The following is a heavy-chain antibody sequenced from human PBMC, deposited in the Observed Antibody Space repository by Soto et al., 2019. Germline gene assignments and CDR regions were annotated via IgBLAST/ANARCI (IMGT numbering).Heavy chain of an antibody. Sequence: QVQLQESGPGLVKPSETLSLTCTGSGGSISNFYWSWIRHPPGKGLEWIGYIYYSGSTNYNPSLKFRVTISFDTSKSQATLKLSSVTAADKAVYFCAIRYGGTLDYWGQGTLVTVSS. D-gene: IGHD1-26*01. CDR2: IYYSGST. J-gene: IGHJ4*02. CDR1: GGSISNFY. V-gene: IGHV4-59*08. CDR3: AIRYGGTLDY.